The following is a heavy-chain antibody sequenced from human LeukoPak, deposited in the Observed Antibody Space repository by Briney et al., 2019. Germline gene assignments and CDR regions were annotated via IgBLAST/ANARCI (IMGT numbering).Heavy chain of an antibody. CDR3: ARDRGGAEPWNYYYYMDV. CDR1: GGSFSGYY. CDR2: INHSGST. V-gene: IGHV4-34*01. Sequence: SETLSLTCAVYGGSFSGYYWSWIRRPPGKGLEWIGEINHSGSTNYNPSLKSRVTISVDTSKNQFSLKLSSVTAADTAVYYCARDRGGAEPWNYYYYMDVWGKGTTVTVSS. J-gene: IGHJ6*03. D-gene: IGHD3-16*01.